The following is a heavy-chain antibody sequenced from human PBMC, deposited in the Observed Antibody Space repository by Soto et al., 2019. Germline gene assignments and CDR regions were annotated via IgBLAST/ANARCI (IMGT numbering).Heavy chain of an antibody. Sequence: SETLSLTCTVSGGSISSYYWSWIRQPPGKGLEWIGYIYYSGSTNYNPSLKSRVTISVDTSKNQFSLKLSSETAADTAVYYCARHVDPGRASYYFDYWGQGTLVTVSS. V-gene: IGHV4-59*08. CDR1: GGSISSYY. CDR3: ARHVDPGRASYYFDY. D-gene: IGHD2-15*01. J-gene: IGHJ4*02. CDR2: IYYSGST.